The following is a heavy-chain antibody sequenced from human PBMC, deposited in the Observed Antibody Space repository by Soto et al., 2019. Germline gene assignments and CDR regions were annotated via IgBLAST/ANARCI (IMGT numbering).Heavy chain of an antibody. V-gene: IGHV3-7*03. CDR3: VKDGGYCSSSTCYSPRNHYFDS. CDR1: GFTFSDYW. Sequence: GGSLRLSCEASGFTFSDYWMSWVRQAPGKGPEWVANIKFDGSEKQYVDSVRGRFTISRDNSRNSLFLQMNSLRAGDTAVYYCVKDGGYCSSSTCYSPRNHYFDSWGQGTLVTVSS. CDR2: IKFDGSEK. J-gene: IGHJ4*02. D-gene: IGHD2-2*01.